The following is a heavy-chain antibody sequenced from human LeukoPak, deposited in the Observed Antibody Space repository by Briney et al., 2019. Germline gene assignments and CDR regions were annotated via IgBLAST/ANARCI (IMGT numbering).Heavy chain of an antibody. CDR2: INHSGST. Sequence: SETLSLTCAVYGGSFSGYYWSWIRQPPGKGLEWIGEINHSGSTNYNPSIKSRVTISVDTSKKQFSLKLSSVTAADTAVYYCARVLEGSSGQHWYFDLWGRGTLVTVSS. J-gene: IGHJ2*01. CDR3: ARVLEGSSGQHWYFDL. D-gene: IGHD6-19*01. V-gene: IGHV4-34*01. CDR1: GGSFSGYY.